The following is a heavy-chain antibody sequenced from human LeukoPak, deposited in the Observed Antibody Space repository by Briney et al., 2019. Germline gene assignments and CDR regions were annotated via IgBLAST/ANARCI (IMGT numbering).Heavy chain of an antibody. CDR2: ISGSGGST. J-gene: IGHJ5*02. D-gene: IGHD3-22*01. CDR1: GFTFSSYA. CDR3: ANYYYDSSGYRWFDP. Sequence: GGSLRLSCAASGFTFSSYAMSWVRQAPGKGLEWVSAISGSGGSTFYADSVKGRFTISRDNSKNTLYLQMNSLRAEDTAVYYCANYYYDSSGYRWFDPWGQGTLVTVSS. V-gene: IGHV3-23*01.